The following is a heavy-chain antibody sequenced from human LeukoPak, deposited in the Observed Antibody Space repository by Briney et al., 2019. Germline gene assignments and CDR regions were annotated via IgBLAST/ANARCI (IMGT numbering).Heavy chain of an antibody. V-gene: IGHV3-23*01. CDR2: ISGGGGST. Sequence: PGGSLRLSCAASGLTFSSYGMSWVRQAPGKGLEWVSGISGGGGSTYYADSVKGRFTISRDNSKNTLYLQMNSLRAEDTAVYYCAKRFTTGTTSWFDPWGQGTLVTVSS. J-gene: IGHJ5*02. D-gene: IGHD1-1*01. CDR1: GLTFSSYG. CDR3: AKRFTTGTTSWFDP.